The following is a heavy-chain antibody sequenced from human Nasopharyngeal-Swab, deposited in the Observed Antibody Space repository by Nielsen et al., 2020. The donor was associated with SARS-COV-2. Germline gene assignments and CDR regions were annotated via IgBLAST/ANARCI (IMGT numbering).Heavy chain of an antibody. V-gene: IGHV4-59*01. D-gene: IGHD3-22*01. CDR3: ARAEGHYDSSGYYRPALFDY. Sequence: RQVPGKGLEWIGYIYYSGSTNYNPSLKSRVTISVDTSKNQFSLKLSSVTAADTAVYYCARAEGHYDSSGYYRPALFDYWGQGTLVTVSS. CDR2: IYYSGST. J-gene: IGHJ4*02.